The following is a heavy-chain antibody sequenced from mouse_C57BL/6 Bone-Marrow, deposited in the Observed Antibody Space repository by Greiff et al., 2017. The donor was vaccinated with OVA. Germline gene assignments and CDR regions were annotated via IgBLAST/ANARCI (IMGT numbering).Heavy chain of an antibody. D-gene: IGHD1-1*01. CDR1: GFSLTSYG. Sequence: QVQLQQSGPGLVQPSQSLSITCTASGFSLTSYGVHWVRQSPGKGLEWLGVIWRGGSTDYNAAFMSRLSITKDNSTSQVFFKMKSLQTDDTAIYYCAKSTYYGSSPSYWYFDVWGTGTTVTVSS. V-gene: IGHV2-5*01. CDR2: IWRGGST. CDR3: AKSTYYGSSPSYWYFDV. J-gene: IGHJ1*03.